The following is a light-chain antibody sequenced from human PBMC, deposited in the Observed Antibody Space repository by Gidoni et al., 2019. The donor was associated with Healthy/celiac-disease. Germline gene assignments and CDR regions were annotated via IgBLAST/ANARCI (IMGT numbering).Light chain of an antibody. CDR1: QSISSW. J-gene: IGKJ1*01. CDR3: QQYNSYWT. V-gene: IGKV1-5*03. CDR2: KAS. Sequence: DIQMTQSPSTLSASVGDRVTITCRASQSISSWLAWYQQKPGKAPKLLIFKASSLASGVPSRFSGRGSGTEFPLTISSLPPYDFATYYFQQYNSYWTFGQGTKVEIK.